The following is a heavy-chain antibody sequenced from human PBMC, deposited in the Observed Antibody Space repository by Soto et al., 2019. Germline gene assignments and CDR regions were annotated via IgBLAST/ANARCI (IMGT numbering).Heavy chain of an antibody. D-gene: IGHD2-2*01. CDR2: IIPIVGSA. J-gene: IGHJ6*02. CDR3: ARSQGSSTSLEIYYYYYYGMDV. CDR1: GGTFSSYA. V-gene: IGHV1-69*01. Sequence: QVQLVQSGAEVKKPGSSVKVSCKASGGTFSSYAISWVRQAPGQGLEWMGGIIPIVGSANYAQKFQGRVTITADESTSTAYMELSSLRSKDTPVYYCARSQGSSTSLEIYYYYYYGMDVWGQGTTVTVSS.